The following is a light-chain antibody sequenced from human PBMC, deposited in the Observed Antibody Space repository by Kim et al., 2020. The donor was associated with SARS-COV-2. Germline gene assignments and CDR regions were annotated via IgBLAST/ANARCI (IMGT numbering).Light chain of an antibody. Sequence: SPGERATLSCRASQSVTSNLVWYYQKTGQPPRLLIYGASTRATGIPARFSGSGSGTEFTLTISSLQSEDFAVYYCQQYNNWPPITFGQGTRVEIK. CDR1: QSVTSN. CDR2: GAS. V-gene: IGKV3-15*01. J-gene: IGKJ5*01. CDR3: QQYNNWPPIT.